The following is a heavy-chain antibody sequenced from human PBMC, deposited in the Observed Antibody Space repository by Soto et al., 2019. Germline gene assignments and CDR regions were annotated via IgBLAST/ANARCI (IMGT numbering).Heavy chain of an antibody. CDR2: IYPDDSDT. J-gene: IGHJ4*02. D-gene: IGHD1-1*01. V-gene: IGHV5-51*01. Sequence: GESLKISCQGSGYRFTSYWLAWVRQMPGKGLEWMGVIYPDDSDTKYSPSFQGQVTISADETISTAYLQCGNLKASDTAIYYCASLRIQSGDFRSFDYWGPGTLVTVSS. CDR1: GYRFTSYW. CDR3: ASLRIQSGDFRSFDY.